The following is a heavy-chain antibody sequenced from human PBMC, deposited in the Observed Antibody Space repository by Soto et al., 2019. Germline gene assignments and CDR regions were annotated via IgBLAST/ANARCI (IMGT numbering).Heavy chain of an antibody. CDR1: GFTFSNAW. D-gene: IGHD2-2*01. V-gene: IGHV3-15*01. CDR2: IKSKTDGGTT. CDR3: TTDPIVVVPAAPPHDY. J-gene: IGHJ4*02. Sequence: GGSLRLSCAASGFTFSNAWMSWVRQAPGKGLEWVGRIKSKTDGGTTDYAAPVKGRFTISRDDSKNTMYLKMNSLKTEDTAVYYCTTDPIVVVPAAPPHDYWGQGTLVTVSS.